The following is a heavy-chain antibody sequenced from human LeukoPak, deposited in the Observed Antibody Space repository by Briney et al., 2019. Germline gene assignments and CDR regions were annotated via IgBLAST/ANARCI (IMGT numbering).Heavy chain of an antibody. CDR2: ISGSGSNT. Sequence: PGGSLRLSCAASGFTFSSFAMTWVRQVPGKGLEWVSSISGSGSNTNYADSVKGRFTVSRDNSKNTLYLHMNSLRAEDTAIYFCARASGITLIVGGFFFVQWGQGTRVTVSS. CDR1: GFTFSSFA. D-gene: IGHD1-26*01. CDR3: ARASGITLIVGGFFFVQ. V-gene: IGHV3-23*01. J-gene: IGHJ4*02.